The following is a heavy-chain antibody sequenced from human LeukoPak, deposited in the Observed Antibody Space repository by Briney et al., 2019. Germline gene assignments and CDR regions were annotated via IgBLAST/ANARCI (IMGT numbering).Heavy chain of an antibody. CDR1: GFAFSSNW. Sequence: PGGSLRLSCAAYGFAFSSNWMHWVRQAPGKGLEWVSAISSSGGNTYYADSVKGRFIISRDSSKNTLYLQMSSLRVEDTAVFHCAKGRAHDTFPDAFDIWGQGTMVTVSS. CDR2: ISSSGGNT. D-gene: IGHD2/OR15-2a*01. V-gene: IGHV3-23*01. J-gene: IGHJ3*02. CDR3: AKGRAHDTFPDAFDI.